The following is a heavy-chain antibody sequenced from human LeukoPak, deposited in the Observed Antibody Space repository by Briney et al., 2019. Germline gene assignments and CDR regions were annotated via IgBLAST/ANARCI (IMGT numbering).Heavy chain of an antibody. Sequence: PSETLSLTCTVSGGSISSSSYYWSWIRQPAGKGLEWIGRIYTSGSTNYNPSLRSRVTMSVDTSKNYFSLKLNSVTAADTAVYYCARDSSSRAFDIWGQGTMVTVSS. V-gene: IGHV4-61*02. CDR2: IYTSGST. CDR1: GGSISSSSYY. CDR3: ARDSSSRAFDI. D-gene: IGHD2-2*01. J-gene: IGHJ3*02.